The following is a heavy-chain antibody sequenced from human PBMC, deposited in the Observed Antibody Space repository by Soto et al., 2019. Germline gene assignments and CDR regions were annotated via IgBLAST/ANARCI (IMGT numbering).Heavy chain of an antibody. J-gene: IGHJ4*02. D-gene: IGHD5-18*01. V-gene: IGHV3-21*01. CDR1: GFTFSDHS. CDR3: AAGTDTAMEQAADY. Sequence: EVQLVESGGGLVKPGGSLRLSCAASGFTFSDHSMNWVRQAPGKGFEWVSSISTTGRYIYYSDSMAGRFTISRDNAKNSLYLQINSLRGDDTAIYSCAAGTDTAMEQAADYWGQGTLVTVSS. CDR2: ISTTGRYI.